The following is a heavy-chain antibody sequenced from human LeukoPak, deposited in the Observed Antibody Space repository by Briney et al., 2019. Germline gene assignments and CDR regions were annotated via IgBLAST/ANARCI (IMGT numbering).Heavy chain of an antibody. V-gene: IGHV1-2*02. D-gene: IGHD6-13*01. CDR1: GYTFTGYY. CDR3: ARVRDDLSSWSRGTSLPWEY. J-gene: IGHJ4*02. Sequence: ASVKVSCKASGYTFTGYYMHWVRQAPGQWLEWMGWINPNSGGTNYAQKFQGRVTMTRDTSISTAYMELSRLRSDDTAVYYRARVRDDLSSWSRGTSLPWEYWGQGTLVTVSS. CDR2: INPNSGGT.